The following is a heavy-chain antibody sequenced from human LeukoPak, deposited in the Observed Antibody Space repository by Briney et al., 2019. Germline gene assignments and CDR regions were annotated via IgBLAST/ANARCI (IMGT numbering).Heavy chain of an antibody. J-gene: IGHJ4*02. Sequence: GGSLRLSCAASGFTFSSYGMHWVRQAPGKGLEWVAVIWYDGSNKYYADSVKGRFTISRDNSKNTLYLQMNSLRAEVTAVYYCARDLGGGNAFDYWGQGTLVTVSS. D-gene: IGHD4-23*01. CDR1: GFTFSSYG. CDR2: IWYDGSNK. CDR3: ARDLGGGNAFDY. V-gene: IGHV3-33*01.